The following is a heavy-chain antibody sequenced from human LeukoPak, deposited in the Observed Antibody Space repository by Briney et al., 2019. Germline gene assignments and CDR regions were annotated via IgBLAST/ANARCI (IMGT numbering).Heavy chain of an antibody. CDR1: GYTFTSYD. Sequence: ASVKVSCKASGYTFTSYDINWVRQAPGQGLEWMGWISADNGNTYYTQKFQGRVTFTTDTSTSTAYMELRSLRSDDTAVYFCARVDILTGYYFFDYWGQGTLVTVSS. V-gene: IGHV1-18*01. CDR3: ARVDILTGYYFFDY. D-gene: IGHD3-9*01. J-gene: IGHJ4*02. CDR2: ISADNGNT.